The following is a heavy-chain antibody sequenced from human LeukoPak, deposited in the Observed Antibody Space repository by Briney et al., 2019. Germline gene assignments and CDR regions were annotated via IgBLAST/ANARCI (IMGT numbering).Heavy chain of an antibody. CDR1: GFTFSTFD. J-gene: IGHJ4*02. D-gene: IGHD6-19*01. CDR3: ARGAVATPFDY. Sequence: PGGSLRLSCAASGFTFSTFDMNWVRQAPGKGLEWVSYISSGSSTIYYADSVKGRFTISRDNAKNSLYLQMNSLRAEDTAVYYCARGAVATPFDYWGQGTLVTVSS. CDR2: ISSGSSTI. V-gene: IGHV3-48*01.